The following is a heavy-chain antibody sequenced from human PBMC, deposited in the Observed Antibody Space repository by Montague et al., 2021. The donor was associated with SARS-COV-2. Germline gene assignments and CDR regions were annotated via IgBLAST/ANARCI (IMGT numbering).Heavy chain of an antibody. CDR3: ARDSSCRNGCYVPYNWFDP. V-gene: IGHV3-30*03. J-gene: IGHJ5*02. CDR1: GFTFGSYG. Sequence: SLRLSCAATGFTFGSYGMHWVRQAPGKGQEWLAAISYEGSNKYYADCVRGRFTTSRDNSKNTWYLQLNSLLVEDTSIYYCARDSSCRNGCYVPYNWFDPWGQGTLVTVSS. CDR2: ISYEGSNK. D-gene: IGHD2-15*01.